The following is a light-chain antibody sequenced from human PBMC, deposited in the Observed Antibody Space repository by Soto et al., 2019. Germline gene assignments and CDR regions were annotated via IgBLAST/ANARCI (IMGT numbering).Light chain of an antibody. CDR3: QKYDTSPYT. V-gene: IGKV3-20*01. Sequence: ESVLTQSPGTLSLSPGERATLSCRASQTVITNYLAWYQRKPGQAPRLLIYGASNRATGIPARFSGDGSGTDFTLTINSLEADDSALYYCQKYDTSPYTFGQGTKLEIK. CDR1: QTVITNY. J-gene: IGKJ2*01. CDR2: GAS.